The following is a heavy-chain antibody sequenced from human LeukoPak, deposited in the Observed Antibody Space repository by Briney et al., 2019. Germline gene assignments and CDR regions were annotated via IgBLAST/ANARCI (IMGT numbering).Heavy chain of an antibody. CDR2: ISWNSGSI. Sequence: GGSLRLSCAASGFTFDDYAMHWVRQAPGKGLEWVSGISWNSGSIGYADSVKGRFTIFRDNAKNSLYLQMNSLRAEDTALYYCAKDSLTMVRGALDYWGQGTLVTVSS. CDR3: AKDSLTMVRGALDY. D-gene: IGHD3-10*01. CDR1: GFTFDDYA. V-gene: IGHV3-9*01. J-gene: IGHJ4*02.